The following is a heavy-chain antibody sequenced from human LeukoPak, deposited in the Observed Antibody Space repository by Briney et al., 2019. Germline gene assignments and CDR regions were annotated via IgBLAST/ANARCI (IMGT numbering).Heavy chain of an antibody. CDR3: ARHFYDGSLDY. J-gene: IGHJ4*02. Sequence: SETLSLTCTVSGGSISSYYWSWIRQHPGKGLDWIGYIYYSGSTYYNPSLESRVTISVDTSKNQFSLKLNSVTAADTAVYYCARHFYDGSLDYWGQGTLVTVSS. CDR1: GGSISSYY. CDR2: IYYSGST. V-gene: IGHV4-59*06. D-gene: IGHD3-3*02.